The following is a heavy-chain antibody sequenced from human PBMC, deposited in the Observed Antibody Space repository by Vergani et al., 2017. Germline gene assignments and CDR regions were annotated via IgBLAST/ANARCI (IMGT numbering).Heavy chain of an antibody. CDR1: GYTFTSYG. Sequence: QVQLVQSGAEVKKPGASVKVSCKASGYTFTSYGISWVRQAPGQGLEWMGWISAYNGNTNYAQKLQDRVTMTTDTSTSTAYMELRSLRSDETAVYYCAADAYDFWRGPNWYFDLWGRGTLVTVSS. D-gene: IGHD3-3*01. CDR3: AADAYDFWRGPNWYFDL. V-gene: IGHV1-18*04. J-gene: IGHJ2*01. CDR2: ISAYNGNT.